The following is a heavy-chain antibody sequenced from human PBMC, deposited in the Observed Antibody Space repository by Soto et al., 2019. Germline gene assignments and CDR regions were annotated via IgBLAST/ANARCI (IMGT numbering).Heavy chain of an antibody. CDR2: ISYEGTNE. J-gene: IGHJ6*04. D-gene: IGHD6-19*01. CDR1: EFAFSSYP. Sequence: GGSLRLSCAASEFAFSSYPMYWVRQAPGKGLEWVAFISYEGTNEYYADSVRGRSTVSRDNSKNTLFLQMNSLRVDDTGVYYCAKDGGQWLPPAYGYSDAVCGTGTTVTVFS. V-gene: IGHV3-30-3*01. CDR3: AKDGGQWLPPAYGYSDAV.